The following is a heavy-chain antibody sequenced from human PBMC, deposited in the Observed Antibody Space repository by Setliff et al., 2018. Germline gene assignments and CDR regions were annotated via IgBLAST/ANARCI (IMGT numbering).Heavy chain of an antibody. CDR2: INPDGSEK. V-gene: IGHV3-7*01. Sequence: GGSLRLSCGASGFTYNNCWVSWVRQAPGKGLEWLASINPDGSEKYYVDSVKGRFTISRGNAKNSLSLQMNSLRTVDTAVYYCFGAGTCSYWGQGTLVTVSS. D-gene: IGHD3-10*01. J-gene: IGHJ4*02. CDR3: FGAGTCSY. CDR1: GFTYNNCW.